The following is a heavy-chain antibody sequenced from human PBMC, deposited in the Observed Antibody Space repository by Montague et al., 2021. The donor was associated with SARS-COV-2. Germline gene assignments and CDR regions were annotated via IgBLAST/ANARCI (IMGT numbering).Heavy chain of an antibody. D-gene: IGHD4-23*01. J-gene: IGHJ5*01. Sequence: SETLSLTCAVYGGSFSSYHWSWIRLPPGKGLEWIGDVNLSGSTNYNPSLKSRVTISADTSKNQFSLRLNSVTAADTAVYYCARGLDDVGIRVIVLGGACNWFDSWGQGTLVTVSS. CDR2: VNLSGST. CDR3: ARGLDDVGIRVIVLGGACNWFDS. V-gene: IGHV4-34*01. CDR1: GGSFSSYH.